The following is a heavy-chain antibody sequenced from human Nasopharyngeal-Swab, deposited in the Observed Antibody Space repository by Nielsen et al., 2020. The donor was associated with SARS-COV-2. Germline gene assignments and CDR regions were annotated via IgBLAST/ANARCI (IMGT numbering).Heavy chain of an antibody. CDR3: AREGRDGFDY. CDR1: GFIFSNYW. CDR2: IKQDGSEM. V-gene: IGHV3-7*01. J-gene: IGHJ4*02. D-gene: IGHD5-24*01. Sequence: GESLKISCAASGFIFSNYWMTWVRQASGKGLEWVANIKQDGSEMYYVDSVKGRFTISRDNAKNSLYLQMNSLRVEDAAVYNCAREGRDGFDYWGQGTLVTVSS.